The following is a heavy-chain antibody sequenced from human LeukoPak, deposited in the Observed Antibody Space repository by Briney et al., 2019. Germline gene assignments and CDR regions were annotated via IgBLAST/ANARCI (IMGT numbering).Heavy chain of an antibody. D-gene: IGHD6-19*01. CDR2: ISGSGGST. V-gene: IGHV3-23*01. CDR1: GFTVSSNY. CDR3: AKGIAVALGLDY. Sequence: PGGSLRLPCAASGFTVSSNYMSWVRQAPGKGLEWVSAISGSGGSTYYADSVKGRFTISRDNSKNTLYLQMNSLRAEDTAVYYCAKGIAVALGLDYWGQGTLVTVSS. J-gene: IGHJ4*02.